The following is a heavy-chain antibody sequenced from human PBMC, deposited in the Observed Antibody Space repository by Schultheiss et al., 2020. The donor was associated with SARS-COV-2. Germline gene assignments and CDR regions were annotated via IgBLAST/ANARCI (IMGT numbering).Heavy chain of an antibody. D-gene: IGHD3-3*01. CDR2: IWYDGSNK. V-gene: IGHV3-33*08. CDR3: ARDFYRSAFWSGYYSMSYYYGMDV. J-gene: IGHJ6*02. CDR1: GFTFGDYA. Sequence: GGSLRLSCAASGFTFGDYAMSWFRQAPGKGLEWVAVIWYDGSNKYYADSVKGRFTISRDNSKNTLYLQMNSLRAEDTAVYYCARDFYRSAFWSGYYSMSYYYGMDVWGQGTTVTVSS.